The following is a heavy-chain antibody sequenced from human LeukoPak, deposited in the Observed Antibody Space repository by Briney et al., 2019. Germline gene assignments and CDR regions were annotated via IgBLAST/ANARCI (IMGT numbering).Heavy chain of an antibody. CDR3: ARGGWNKFDY. J-gene: IGHJ4*02. Sequence: SGTLSLTCAVSGGSISSSNWWSWVRQPPGKGLEWIGDISHSGSTNYNPSLKSRVTISVDTSKNQFSLKLSSVTAADTAVYYCARGGWNKFDYWGQGTLVTVSS. D-gene: IGHD3-22*01. V-gene: IGHV4-4*02. CDR1: GGSISSSNW. CDR2: ISHSGST.